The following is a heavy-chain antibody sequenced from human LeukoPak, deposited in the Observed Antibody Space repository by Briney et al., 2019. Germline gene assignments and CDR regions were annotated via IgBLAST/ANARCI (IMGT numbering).Heavy chain of an antibody. D-gene: IGHD3-22*01. V-gene: IGHV3-7*04. CDR2: INQDGSEK. CDR3: AREYYYDSSGSDY. CDR1: GFTFSYYW. J-gene: IGHJ4*02. Sequence: PGGSLRLSCVASGFTFSYYWMTWFRQAPGKGLEWVASINQDGSEKYYVDSVKGRFTISRDNAKYSLYLQMNSLRAEDTAVYYCAREYYYDSSGSDYWGQGTLVTVSS.